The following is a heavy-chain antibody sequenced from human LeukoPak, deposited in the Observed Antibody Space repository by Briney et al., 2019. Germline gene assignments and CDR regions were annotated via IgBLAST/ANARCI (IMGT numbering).Heavy chain of an antibody. J-gene: IGHJ4*02. D-gene: IGHD1-1*01. CDR2: ISSSGSTI. CDR3: AREGTQSSFDY. CDR1: GFTFSSYE. Sequence: GGSLRLSCAASGFTFSSYEMNWVRQAPGKGLGWVSFISSSGSTIYYADSVKGRFTISRDNAKNSLYLQMNSLRAEDTAVYYCAREGTQSSFDYWGQGTLVTVSS. V-gene: IGHV3-48*03.